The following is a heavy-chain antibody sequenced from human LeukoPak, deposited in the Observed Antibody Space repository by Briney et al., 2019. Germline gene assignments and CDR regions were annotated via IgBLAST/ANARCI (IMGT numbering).Heavy chain of an antibody. Sequence: PGGSLRLSCAASGFTFSSYAMSWVRQAPGKGLEWVSAISGSGGSTYYADSVKGRFTISRDNSKNTLYLQMNSLRAEDTAVYYCAAQQWLVSTLDYWGQGTLVTVSS. CDR2: ISGSGGST. CDR3: AAQQWLVSTLDY. D-gene: IGHD6-19*01. V-gene: IGHV3-23*01. J-gene: IGHJ4*02. CDR1: GFTFSSYA.